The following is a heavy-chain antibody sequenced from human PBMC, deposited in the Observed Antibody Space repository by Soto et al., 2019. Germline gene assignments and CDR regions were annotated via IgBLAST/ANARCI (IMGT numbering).Heavy chain of an antibody. CDR1: GFSLSTSGMC. CDR2: IDWDDDK. V-gene: IGHV2-70*11. D-gene: IGHD6-19*01. Sequence: SGPTLVNPTQTLTLTCTFSGFSLSTSGMCVSWIRQPPGKAMEWLARIDWDDDKYYSTSLKTRLTISKDTSKIQVVLTMTNMDPVDTATYYCARTIAVAGPSYYYGMDVWGQGTTVTVSS. J-gene: IGHJ6*02. CDR3: ARTIAVAGPSYYYGMDV.